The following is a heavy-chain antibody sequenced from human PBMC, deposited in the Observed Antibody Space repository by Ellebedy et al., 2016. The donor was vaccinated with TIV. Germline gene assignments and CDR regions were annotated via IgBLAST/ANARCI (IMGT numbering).Heavy chain of an antibody. J-gene: IGHJ4*02. Sequence: GESLKISXAASGFTFSIYAMTWVRQAPGKGLEWVSSISDSGVNTFYADSVKGRFTISRDNSKNTLYLQMNSLRAEDTAVYYCAKGVSGSYLIDYWGQGILVTVSS. V-gene: IGHV3-23*01. CDR2: ISDSGVNT. CDR1: GFTFSIYA. CDR3: AKGVSGSYLIDY. D-gene: IGHD1-26*01.